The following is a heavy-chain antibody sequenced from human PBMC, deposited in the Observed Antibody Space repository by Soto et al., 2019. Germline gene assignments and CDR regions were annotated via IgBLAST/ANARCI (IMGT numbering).Heavy chain of an antibody. Sequence: QVQLVQSGAEVKKPGSSVKVSCKDPGGTFNTYSMFWVRQAPGQGLEWMGRIIPMLGVRNYAQRFQDRVTITADKSTATVHMELSSLRSEDTALYYCTIGSWSGEVFDIWGQGTIVTVSS. CDR2: IIPMLGVR. J-gene: IGHJ3*02. D-gene: IGHD2-21*01. CDR1: GGTFNTYS. V-gene: IGHV1-69*02. CDR3: TIGSWSGEVFDI.